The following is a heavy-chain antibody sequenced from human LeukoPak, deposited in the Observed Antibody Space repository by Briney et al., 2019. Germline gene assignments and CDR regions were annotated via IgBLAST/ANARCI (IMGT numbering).Heavy chain of an antibody. Sequence: TGGSLRLSCAASGFTFSSYAMHWVRQAPGKGLEWVAVISYDGSNKYYADSVKGRFTISRDNSKNTLYLQMNSLRAEDTAVYYCARDPRPPGYYDFWSGYYSRGYYFDYWGQGTLVTVSS. J-gene: IGHJ4*02. V-gene: IGHV3-30-3*01. CDR1: GFTFSSYA. CDR2: ISYDGSNK. CDR3: ARDPRPPGYYDFWSGYYSRGYYFDY. D-gene: IGHD3-3*01.